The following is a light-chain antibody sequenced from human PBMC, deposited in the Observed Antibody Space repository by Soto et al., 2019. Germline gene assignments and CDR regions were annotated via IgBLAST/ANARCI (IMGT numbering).Light chain of an antibody. CDR3: QQYDIWPPYT. Sequence: IEMTQSPATLSLAPGERVTLSCRASESVSTNLAWYQQKAGQAPRLLIYGASTRATGIPARFSGGGSGTEFTVTISSLQSEDFAIYYCQQYDIWPPYTFGQRTKVDIK. CDR1: ESVSTN. CDR2: GAS. J-gene: IGKJ2*01. V-gene: IGKV3-15*01.